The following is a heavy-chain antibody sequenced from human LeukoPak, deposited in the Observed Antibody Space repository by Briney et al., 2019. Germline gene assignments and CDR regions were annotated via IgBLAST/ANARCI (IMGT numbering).Heavy chain of an antibody. D-gene: IGHD3-9*01. CDR2: INPNSGGT. J-gene: IGHJ4*02. CDR1: GYTFTGYY. CDR3: ARVNYDILTGYYQWFEPTYFDY. V-gene: IGHV1-2*02. Sequence: ASVKVSCKASGYTFTGYYMHWVRQAPGQGLEWMGWINPNSGGTNYAQKFQGRVTMTRDTSISTAYMELSRLRSDDTAVYYCARVNYDILTGYYQWFEPTYFDYWGQGTLVTVSS.